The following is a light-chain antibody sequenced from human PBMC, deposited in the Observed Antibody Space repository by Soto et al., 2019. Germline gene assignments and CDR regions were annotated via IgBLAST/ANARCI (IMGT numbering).Light chain of an antibody. CDR2: AAS. J-gene: IGKJ1*01. CDR1: QNIRNY. V-gene: IGKV1-39*01. CDR3: QQTYSIPLT. Sequence: DIQMTQSPSSLSASVGDRVTITCRASQNIRNYLVWYQQKADKAPNRLIYAASSLQSGVPSRFSGSGSGTDFTLTISSLQTEDFATYDCQQTYSIPLTFGQGTKVDI.